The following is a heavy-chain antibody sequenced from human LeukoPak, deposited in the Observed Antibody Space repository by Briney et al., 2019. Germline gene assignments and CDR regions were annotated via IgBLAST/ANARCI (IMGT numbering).Heavy chain of an antibody. Sequence: PSQTLSLTCAVSGGSISSGGYYWSWIRQHPGKGLEWIGYIYYSGSTYYNPSLKSRVTISVDTSKNQFSLKLSSVTAADTAVYYRARYSTYNWFDPWGQGTLVTVSS. CDR3: ARYSTYNWFDP. D-gene: IGHD6-13*01. CDR2: IYYSGST. V-gene: IGHV4-31*11. CDR1: GGSISSGGYY. J-gene: IGHJ5*02.